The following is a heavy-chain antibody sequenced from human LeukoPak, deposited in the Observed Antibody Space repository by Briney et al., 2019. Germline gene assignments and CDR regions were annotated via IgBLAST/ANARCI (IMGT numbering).Heavy chain of an antibody. J-gene: IGHJ5*02. Sequence: ASVKVSCKASGYTFTSYDINWVRQATGQGLEWMGWMNPNSGNTGYAQKFQGRVTMTSNTSISTAYMELSSLRSEDTAVYYCARVITMIRGVIIGWFDPWGQGTLVTVSS. CDR2: MNPNSGNT. D-gene: IGHD3-10*01. CDR3: ARVITMIRGVIIGWFDP. V-gene: IGHV1-8*01. CDR1: GYTFTSYD.